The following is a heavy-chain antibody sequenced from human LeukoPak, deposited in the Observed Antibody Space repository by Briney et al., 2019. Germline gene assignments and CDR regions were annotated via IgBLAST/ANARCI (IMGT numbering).Heavy chain of an antibody. CDR3: ARRGPAPDYYMDV. J-gene: IGHJ6*03. CDR1: GGSVSSGGYY. Sequence: SQTLSLTCIVSGGSVSSGGYYWSWIRQPPGKGLEWIAYIYHTGNTYYNPSLKSRVTISIDRSKNQFSLKLTSVTAADTAVYYCARRGPAPDYYMDVWGKGTTVTVSS. V-gene: IGHV4-30-2*01. CDR2: IYHTGNT. D-gene: IGHD2-2*01.